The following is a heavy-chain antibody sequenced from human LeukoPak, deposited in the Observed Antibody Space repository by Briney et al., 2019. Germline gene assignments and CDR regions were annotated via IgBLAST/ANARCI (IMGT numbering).Heavy chain of an antibody. CDR2: IYYSGST. Sequence: SETLSLTCTVSGGSISSYYWSWIRQPPGKGLEWIGYIYYSGSTNYNPSLKSRVTISVDTSKNQFSLKLSSVTAADTAVYYCAKTPMVRGVIREKYFDYWGQGTLVTVSS. J-gene: IGHJ4*02. D-gene: IGHD3-10*01. CDR1: GGSISSYY. CDR3: AKTPMVRGVIREKYFDY. V-gene: IGHV4-59*08.